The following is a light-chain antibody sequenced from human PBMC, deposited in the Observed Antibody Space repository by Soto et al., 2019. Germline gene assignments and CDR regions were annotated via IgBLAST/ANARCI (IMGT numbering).Light chain of an antibody. CDR2: SAS. J-gene: IGKJ1*01. Sequence: DIQMTQSPSSLSASLGDRVSIPCRASQNIRDFLNWYQQKPGKAPELLIFSASSLQSGVTSRFSGSGSWTDFNTTNGSLQREDFANYYCQQAYSTPPTFGQGTRVES. CDR1: QNIRDF. V-gene: IGKV1-39*01. CDR3: QQAYSTPPT.